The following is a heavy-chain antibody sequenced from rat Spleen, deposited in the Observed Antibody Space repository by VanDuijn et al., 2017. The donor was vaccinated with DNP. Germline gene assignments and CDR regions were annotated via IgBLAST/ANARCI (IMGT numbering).Heavy chain of an antibody. CDR1: GFPFSNYD. J-gene: IGHJ2*01. CDR3: ARHGRRVFDY. V-gene: IGHV5-25*01. Sequence: EVRLVESGGGLVQPGRSLKLSCAASGFPFSNYDMAWVRQAPTKGLEWVALISPDGDRTYYRDSVKGRFTVSRNNAKSTLYLQMNSLRSEDMATYYCARHGRRVFDYWGQGVMVTVSS. D-gene: IGHD1-11*01. CDR2: ISPDGDRT.